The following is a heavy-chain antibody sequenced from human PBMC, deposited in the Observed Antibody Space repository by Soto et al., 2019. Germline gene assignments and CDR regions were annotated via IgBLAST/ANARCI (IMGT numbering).Heavy chain of an antibody. CDR1: GDSLSSNTAA. V-gene: IGHV6-1*01. CDR3: ARDLSFPDCTVGYDYRMDV. J-gene: IGHJ6*01. Sequence: SQTLSLTCAISGDSLSSNTAAWNWIRQSPTRGLEWLGRAYYRSKWYIDYEESVKSRVTINPDRSRNQISLQLNSVTPEDTAVYYCARDLSFPDCTVGYDYRMDVWGQGTKVTVTS. D-gene: IGHD2-8*02. CDR2: AYYRSKWYI.